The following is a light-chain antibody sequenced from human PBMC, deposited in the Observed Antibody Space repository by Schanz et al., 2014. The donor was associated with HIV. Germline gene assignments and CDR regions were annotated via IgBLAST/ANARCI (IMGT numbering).Light chain of an antibody. CDR1: SSDVGGYNY. CDR3: CSYSRVGTPHYV. CDR2: EVS. Sequence: QSALTQPASVSGSPGQSITISCTGTSSDVGGYNYVSWYQQHPGKAPKLMIYEVSNRPSGVSNRFSGSKSGYTASLTISGLQAEDEGDYYCCSYSRVGTPHYVFGTGTKLTVL. J-gene: IGLJ1*01. V-gene: IGLV2-14*03.